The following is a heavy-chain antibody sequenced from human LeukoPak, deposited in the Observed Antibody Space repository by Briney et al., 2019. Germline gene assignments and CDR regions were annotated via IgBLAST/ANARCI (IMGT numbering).Heavy chain of an antibody. CDR3: AKNYYDSSGYYYRDYYYMDV. V-gene: IGHV3-23*01. CDR2: ISGSGGST. D-gene: IGHD3-22*01. J-gene: IGHJ6*03. Sequence: GGSLRLSCAASGFTFSSYAMSWVRQAPGKGLEWVSAISGSGGSTYYADSVKGRFTISRDNSKNALYLQMNSLRAEDTAVYYCAKNYYDSSGYYYRDYYYMDVWGKGTTVTVSS. CDR1: GFTFSSYA.